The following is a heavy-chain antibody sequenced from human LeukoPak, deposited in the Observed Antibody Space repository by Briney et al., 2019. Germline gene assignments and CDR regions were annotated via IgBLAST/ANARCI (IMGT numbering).Heavy chain of an antibody. CDR2: IYPGDSDT. Sequence: GESLKISCKGSGYSFTSYWIGWVRQMPGKGLEWMGIIYPGDSDTRYSPSFQGQVTISADKSISTAYLQWSSLKASDTAMYHCARLYCSGGSCYSGYYYGMDVWGQGTTVTVSS. J-gene: IGHJ6*02. CDR3: ARLYCSGGSCYSGYYYGMDV. D-gene: IGHD2-15*01. V-gene: IGHV5-51*01. CDR1: GYSFTSYW.